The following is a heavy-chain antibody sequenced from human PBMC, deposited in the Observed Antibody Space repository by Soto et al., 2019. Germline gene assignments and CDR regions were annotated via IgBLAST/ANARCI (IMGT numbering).Heavy chain of an antibody. D-gene: IGHD5-18*01. J-gene: IGHJ6*02. V-gene: IGHV3-53*01. Sequence: PGGSLRLSCAASGFTVSSNYMSWVRQAPGKGLEWVSVIYSGGSTYYADSVKGRFTISRDNSKNTLYLQMNSLRAEDTAVYYCARDRSTIQLWTSRGYYYGMDVWGQGTTVTVSS. CDR2: IYSGGST. CDR3: ARDRSTIQLWTSRGYYYGMDV. CDR1: GFTVSSNY.